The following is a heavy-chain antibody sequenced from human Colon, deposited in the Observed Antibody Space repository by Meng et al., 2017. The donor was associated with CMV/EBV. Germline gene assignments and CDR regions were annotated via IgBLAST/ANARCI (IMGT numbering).Heavy chain of an antibody. J-gene: IGHJ4*02. V-gene: IGHV1-69*10. CDR2: IVPKFDMT. D-gene: IGHD3-9*01. CDR1: GGTFNDYG. CDR3: VRKSLSGQPYFDY. Sequence: SVKVSCKAPGGTFNDYGVSWVRQAPGQGLEWVGGIVPKFDMTSNAQKFQGRVAMTADKTTDTAYLELSSLRSEDTAVYYCVRKSLSGQPYFDYWGQGTLVTVSS.